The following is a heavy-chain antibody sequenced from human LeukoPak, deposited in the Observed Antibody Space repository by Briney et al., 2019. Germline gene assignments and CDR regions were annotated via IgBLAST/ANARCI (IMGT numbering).Heavy chain of an antibody. CDR2: VDPEDGET. D-gene: IGHD3-3*01. CDR1: GYTLTDYY. CDR3: ATGGLRFLEWLLPLGY. Sequence: ASVKISCKVSGYTLTDYYMHWVQQAPGKGLEWMGLVDPEDGETIYAEKFQGRVTITADTSTDTAYMELSSLRSEDTAAYYCATGGLRFLEWLLPLGYWGQGTLVTVSS. V-gene: IGHV1-69-2*01. J-gene: IGHJ4*02.